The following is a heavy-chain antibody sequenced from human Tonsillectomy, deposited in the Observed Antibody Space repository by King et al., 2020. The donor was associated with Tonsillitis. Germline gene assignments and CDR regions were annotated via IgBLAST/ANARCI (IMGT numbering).Heavy chain of an antibody. J-gene: IGHJ4*01. V-gene: IGHV4-34*01. CDR3: ARGSLIAAAGRGFGWGKYYFDY. CDR2: INHSGST. D-gene: IGHD6-13*01. Sequence: VQLQQWGAGLLKPSETLSLTCAVYGGSFSGYYWSWIRQPPGKGLEWIGEINHSGSTNYNPSLKSRVTISVDTSKNQFSLKLSSVTAADTAVYYCARGSLIAAAGRGFGWGKYYFDYWGHGTLVTVSS. CDR1: GGSFSGYY.